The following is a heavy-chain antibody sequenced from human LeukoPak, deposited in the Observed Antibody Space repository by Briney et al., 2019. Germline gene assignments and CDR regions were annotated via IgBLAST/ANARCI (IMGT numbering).Heavy chain of an antibody. D-gene: IGHD3-16*01. Sequence: SETLSLTCTVSGGSISSSSYYWGWIRQPPGKGLEWIGSIYYSGSTYYNPSLKSRITISVDTSKNQFSLHLTSVTGADTAVYYCARRVEGGISVGNWFDPWGQGTLVTVSS. J-gene: IGHJ5*02. CDR1: GGSISSSSYY. V-gene: IGHV4-39*01. CDR2: IYYSGST. CDR3: ARRVEGGISVGNWFDP.